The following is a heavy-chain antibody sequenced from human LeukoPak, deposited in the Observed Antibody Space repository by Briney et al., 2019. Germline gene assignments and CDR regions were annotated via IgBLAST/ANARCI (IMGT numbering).Heavy chain of an antibody. J-gene: IGHJ4*02. V-gene: IGHV3-33*01. D-gene: IGHD6-13*01. CDR2: IWYDGSNK. CDR1: GFTFSSYG. CDR3: ARDMTGIAAAGTFNY. Sequence: GRSLRLSCAASGFTFSSYGMHWVRQAPGKGLEWVAVIWYDGSNKYYADFVKGRFTISRDNSKNTLYLQMNSLRAEDTAVYYCARDMTGIAAAGTFNYWGQGTLVTVSS.